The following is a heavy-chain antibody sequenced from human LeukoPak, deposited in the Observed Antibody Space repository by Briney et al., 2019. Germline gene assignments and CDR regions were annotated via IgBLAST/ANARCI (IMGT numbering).Heavy chain of an antibody. Sequence: PSETLSLTCTVSGGSISSGSYYWSWIRQPAGKGLEWIGRIYTSGSTNYNPSLKSRVTISVDTSKNQFSLKLSSVTAADTAVYYCARGHGYCSSTSCSPGYYYYMDVWGKGTTVTVSS. D-gene: IGHD2-2*01. J-gene: IGHJ6*03. CDR2: IYTSGST. CDR1: GGSISSGSYY. CDR3: ARGHGYCSSTSCSPGYYYYMDV. V-gene: IGHV4-61*02.